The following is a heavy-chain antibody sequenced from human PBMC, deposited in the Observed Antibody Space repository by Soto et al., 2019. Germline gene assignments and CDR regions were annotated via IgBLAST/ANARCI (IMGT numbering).Heavy chain of an antibody. Sequence: SETLSLTCTVSGGSISSYYWSWIRQPPGKGLEWIGYIYYSGSTNYNPSLKSRVTISVDTSKNQFSLKLSSVTAADTAVYYCARANRDAFDIWGQGTMVTVSS. CDR2: IYYSGST. J-gene: IGHJ3*02. V-gene: IGHV4-59*01. CDR3: ARANRDAFDI. CDR1: GGSISSYY.